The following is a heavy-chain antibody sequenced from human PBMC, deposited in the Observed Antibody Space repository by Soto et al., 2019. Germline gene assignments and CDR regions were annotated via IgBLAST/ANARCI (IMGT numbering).Heavy chain of an antibody. CDR2: IYHSGST. CDR3: ARDSGGSRSYYGY. CDR1: GGSISSGGYS. Sequence: SETLSLTCAVSGGSISSGGYSWSWIRQPPGKGLEWIGYIYHSGSTYYNPSLKSRVTISVDRSKNQFSLKLSSVTAADTAVYYCARDSGGSRSYYGYWGQGTLVTVS. V-gene: IGHV4-30-2*01. D-gene: IGHD3-10*01. J-gene: IGHJ4*02.